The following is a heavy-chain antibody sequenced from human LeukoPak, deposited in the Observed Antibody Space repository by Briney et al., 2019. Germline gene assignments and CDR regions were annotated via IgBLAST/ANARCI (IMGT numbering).Heavy chain of an antibody. V-gene: IGHV3-7*01. CDR3: ARVGITMVRGRPRYYFDY. D-gene: IGHD3-10*01. CDR1: GFTFSSYW. Sequence: GGSLRLSCAASGFTFSSYWMSWVRQAPGKGLAWVANIKQDGSEKYYVDSVKGRFTISRDNARNSLYLQMNSLRAEDTAVYYCARVGITMVRGRPRYYFDYWGQGTLVTVSS. J-gene: IGHJ4*02. CDR2: IKQDGSEK.